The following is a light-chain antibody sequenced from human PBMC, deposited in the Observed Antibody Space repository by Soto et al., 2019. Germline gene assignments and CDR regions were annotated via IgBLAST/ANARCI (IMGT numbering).Light chain of an antibody. Sequence: QSALTQPRSVSGSPGQSVTISCTGTSSDVGGYNYDSWYQQHPGKAPKLMIYDVSKRPSGVPDRFSGSKSGNTASLTISGLQAEDEAGYYCCSYAGSYTWVFGTGTKLTVL. V-gene: IGLV2-11*01. J-gene: IGLJ1*01. CDR1: SSDVGGYNY. CDR2: DVS. CDR3: CSYAGSYTWV.